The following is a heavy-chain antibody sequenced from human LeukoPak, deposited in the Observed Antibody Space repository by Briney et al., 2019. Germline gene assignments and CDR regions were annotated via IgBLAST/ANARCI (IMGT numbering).Heavy chain of an antibody. CDR3: ARAMDPNYYDSSGYQDWYFDL. J-gene: IGHJ2*01. CDR2: ISSSGSTI. D-gene: IGHD3-22*01. Sequence: GSLRLYCAASGFPFSSYEMNWVRQAPGKGLEWVSYISSSGSTIYYADSVKGRFTISRDNAKNSLYLQMNSLRAEDTAVYYCARAMDPNYYDSSGYQDWYFDLWGRGTLVTVSS. CDR1: GFPFSSYE. V-gene: IGHV3-48*03.